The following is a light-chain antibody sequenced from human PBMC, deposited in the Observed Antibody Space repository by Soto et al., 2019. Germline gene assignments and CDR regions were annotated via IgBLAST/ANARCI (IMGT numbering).Light chain of an antibody. V-gene: IGKV1-13*02. CDR2: DAS. Sequence: AIQLTQSPSSLSASIGDRVTITCRASQGISSALAWYQQKSGKAPKLLIYDASSLECGVPSRFSGSGSGTDFTLTISSLQPEDFATYYCQQFNSYPHTFGQGTNLEI. CDR3: QQFNSYPHT. CDR1: QGISSA. J-gene: IGKJ2*01.